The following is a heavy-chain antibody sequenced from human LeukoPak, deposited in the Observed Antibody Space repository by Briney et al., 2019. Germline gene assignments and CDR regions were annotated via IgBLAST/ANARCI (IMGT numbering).Heavy chain of an antibody. J-gene: IGHJ4*02. CDR2: IYYSGST. Sequence: SETLSLTCTVSGGSISSYYWSWIRQPPGKGLEWIGYIYYSGSTNYNPSLKSRVTISVDRSKNQFSLKLSSVTAADTAVYYCARPPSYNWNDESFDYWGQGTLVTVSS. V-gene: IGHV4-59*12. D-gene: IGHD1-1*01. CDR3: ARPPSYNWNDESFDY. CDR1: GGSISSYY.